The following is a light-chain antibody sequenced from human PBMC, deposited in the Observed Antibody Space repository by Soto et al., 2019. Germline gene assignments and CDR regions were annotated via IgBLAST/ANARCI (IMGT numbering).Light chain of an antibody. Sequence: QSVLTQPPSASGSPGQSVTISCTGTSSDVGGYKYVSWYQQHPGKAPKLMIYEVSKRPSGVPDRFSGSKSGNTASLTVSGLQAEDEADYYCTSYAGSNFGVFGVGTQLTVL. V-gene: IGLV2-8*01. CDR2: EVS. CDR3: TSYAGSNFGV. J-gene: IGLJ2*01. CDR1: SSDVGGYKY.